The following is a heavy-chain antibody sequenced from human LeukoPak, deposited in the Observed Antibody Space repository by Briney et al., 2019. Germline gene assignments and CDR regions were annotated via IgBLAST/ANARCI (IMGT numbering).Heavy chain of an antibody. CDR3: ARDGGGRYSSGWYWFDP. J-gene: IGHJ5*02. D-gene: IGHD6-19*01. CDR2: IFRTGST. CDR1: GGSITYYY. Sequence: PSETLSLNCTVSGGSITYYYWSWIRQPPGKGLEWIGYIFRTGSTNYNPSLKSRVTISVDTSKNQFSLKLSSVTAADTAVYYCARDGGGRYSSGWYWFDPWGQGTLVTVSS. V-gene: IGHV4-59*01.